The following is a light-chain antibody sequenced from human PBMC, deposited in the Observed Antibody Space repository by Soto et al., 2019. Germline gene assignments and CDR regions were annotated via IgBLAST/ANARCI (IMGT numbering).Light chain of an antibody. CDR1: STDIGTYNY. J-gene: IGLJ1*01. CDR3: NSYTTTATDV. V-gene: IGLV2-14*01. CDR2: GVN. Sequence: QSALTQPASVSGSPGQSITISCTGTSTDIGTYNYVSWYQQHPGKAPKLMIYGVNSRPAGVSARFSGSKSGNTASLTISGLQAEDEADYYCNSYTTTATDVFGTGTKLTVL.